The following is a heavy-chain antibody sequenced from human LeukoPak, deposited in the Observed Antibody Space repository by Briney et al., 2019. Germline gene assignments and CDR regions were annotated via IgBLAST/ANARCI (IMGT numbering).Heavy chain of an antibody. J-gene: IGHJ4*02. CDR2: IGVGGYNT. CDR1: GFTFSTYA. Sequence: PGGSLRLSCAASGFTFSTYAMSWFRHAPGQGLEWVSFIGVGGYNTHYADSVKGRFTVSRDNSKNTLYLQMNSLRAEDTAVYYCATSRDPKYYDYVWGSSPSLDYWGQGTLVTVSS. V-gene: IGHV3-23*01. D-gene: IGHD3-16*01. CDR3: ATSRDPKYYDYVWGSSPSLDY.